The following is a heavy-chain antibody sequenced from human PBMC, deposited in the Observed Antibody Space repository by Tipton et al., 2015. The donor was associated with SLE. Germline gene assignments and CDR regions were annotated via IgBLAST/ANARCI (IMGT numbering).Heavy chain of an antibody. D-gene: IGHD2-21*01. Sequence: TLSLTCTVSGGSISRGNYYWSWIRQYPGKGLEWIGHIYSIGRTHYNPSLKSRIIISQDTSKNQFSLNLSPVTAADTAVYYCASPYCGPNCYGFEYWGQGLRVTVSS. J-gene: IGHJ4*02. CDR3: ASPYCGPNCYGFEY. CDR2: IYSIGRT. CDR1: GGSISRGNYY. V-gene: IGHV4-31*03.